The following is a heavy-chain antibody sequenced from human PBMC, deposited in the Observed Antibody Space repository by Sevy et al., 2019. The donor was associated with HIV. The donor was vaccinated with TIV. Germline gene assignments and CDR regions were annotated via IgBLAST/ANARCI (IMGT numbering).Heavy chain of an antibody. J-gene: IGHJ6*02. V-gene: IGHV3-7*01. CDR2: IKQDGSEK. D-gene: IGHD3-3*01. CDR3: ARGKAGLGFWSGYLWGMDV. CDR1: GFTFSSYW. Sequence: GGSLRLSCAASGFTFSSYWMSWVRQAPGKGLEWVANIKQDGSEKYYVDSVKGRFTISRDNAKNSLYLQMNSLRAEDTAVYYCARGKAGLGFWSGYLWGMDVWGQGTTVTVSS.